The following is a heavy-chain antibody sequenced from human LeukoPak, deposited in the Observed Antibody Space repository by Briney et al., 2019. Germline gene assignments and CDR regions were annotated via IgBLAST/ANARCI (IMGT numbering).Heavy chain of an antibody. CDR2: ISGSGRST. J-gene: IGHJ6*03. CDR1: GFTFSNYA. D-gene: IGHD3/OR15-3a*01. V-gene: IGHV3-23*01. CDR3: AEGDSNDYGFTYYYYYMDV. Sequence: GGSLRLSCAASGFTFSNYAVSWVRQAPGKGLEWVSTISGSGRSTYYADSVKGRFTISRDNSKNTVYLHMSSLRAEDTAVYYCAEGDSNDYGFTYYYYYMDVWGKGTTVTVSS.